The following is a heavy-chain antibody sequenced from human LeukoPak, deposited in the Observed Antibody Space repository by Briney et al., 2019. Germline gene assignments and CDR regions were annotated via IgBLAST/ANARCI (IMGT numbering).Heavy chain of an antibody. CDR1: GGSISSYY. CDR2: IYYSGST. V-gene: IGHV4-59*01. D-gene: IGHD4-17*01. J-gene: IGHJ1*01. Sequence: SETLSLTCTVSGGSISSYYWSWIRQPPGKGLEWIGYIYYSGSTNYNPSLKSRVTISVDTSKNQFSLKLSSVTAADTAVYYCARDPGGDYGDYVSEYFQHWGQGTLVTVSS. CDR3: ARDPGGDYGDYVSEYFQH.